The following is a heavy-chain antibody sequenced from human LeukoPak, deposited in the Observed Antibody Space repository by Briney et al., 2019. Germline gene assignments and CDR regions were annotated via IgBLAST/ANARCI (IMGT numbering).Heavy chain of an antibody. CDR1: GGSISSSSYY. Sequence: SETLSLTCTVSGGSISSSSYYWGWIRQPPGKGLEWIGYIYYSGSTNYNPSLKSRVTISVDTSKNQFSLKLSSVTAADTAVYYCARGRYCSSTSCTLGQGTLVTVSS. D-gene: IGHD2-2*01. CDR3: ARGRYCSSTSCT. J-gene: IGHJ5*02. CDR2: IYYSGST. V-gene: IGHV4-61*05.